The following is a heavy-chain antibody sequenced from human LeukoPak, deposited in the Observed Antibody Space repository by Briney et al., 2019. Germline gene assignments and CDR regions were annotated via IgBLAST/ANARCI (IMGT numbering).Heavy chain of an antibody. D-gene: IGHD3-22*01. J-gene: IGHJ4*02. CDR1: GFTFSTYG. CDR2: IWYDGSNK. Sequence: PGRSLRLSCATSGFTFSTYGRHWVRQAPGKGLEWVAVIWYDGSNKYYADSVRGRFTISRDNSRNTLYLQMNSLRAEDTAIYYCARAGDYYDSSGKGFDYWGQGTLVIVSS. CDR3: ARAGDYYDSSGKGFDY. V-gene: IGHV3-33*01.